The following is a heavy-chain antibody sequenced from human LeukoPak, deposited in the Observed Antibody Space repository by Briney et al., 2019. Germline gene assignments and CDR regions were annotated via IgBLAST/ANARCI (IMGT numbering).Heavy chain of an antibody. CDR3: ARTVYYDSSGRDY. D-gene: IGHD3-22*01. J-gene: IGHJ4*02. CDR2: INHSEST. V-gene: IGHV4-34*01. CDR1: GGSFRGYY. Sequence: SETLSLTCADYGGSFRGYYWCWIRQPPGKGLEWMGEINHSESTNYNPSLTSRVTISVDTSKNQFSLKLSSVTAGDTAVYYCARTVYYDSSGRDYWGQGTLVSVSS.